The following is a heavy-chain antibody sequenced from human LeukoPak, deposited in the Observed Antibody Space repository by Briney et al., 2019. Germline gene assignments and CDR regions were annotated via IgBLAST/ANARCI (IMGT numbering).Heavy chain of an antibody. Sequence: GASVKVSCKASGYTFTGYYMHWVRQAPGQGLEWMGWINPNSGGTNYAQKFQGRVTMTRDTSISTAYMELSRLRSDGTAVYYCARTLLGGERWFDPWGQGALVTVSS. CDR3: ARTLLGGERWFDP. V-gene: IGHV1-2*02. J-gene: IGHJ5*02. D-gene: IGHD2-21*01. CDR2: INPNSGGT. CDR1: GYTFTGYY.